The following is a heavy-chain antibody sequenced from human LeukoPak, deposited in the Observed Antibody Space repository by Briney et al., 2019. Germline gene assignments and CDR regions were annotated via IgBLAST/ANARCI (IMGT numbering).Heavy chain of an antibody. V-gene: IGHV4-4*07. CDR2: IYTSGST. J-gene: IGHJ5*02. Sequence: SETLSLTCTVSGGSISSYYWSWIRQPAGKGLEWIGRIYTSGSTNYNPSLKSRVTMSVDTSKNQLSLKLSSVTAADTAVYYCARERCSSTSCYTGGWFDPWGQGTLVTVSS. CDR1: GGSISSYY. D-gene: IGHD2-2*02. CDR3: ARERCSSTSCYTGGWFDP.